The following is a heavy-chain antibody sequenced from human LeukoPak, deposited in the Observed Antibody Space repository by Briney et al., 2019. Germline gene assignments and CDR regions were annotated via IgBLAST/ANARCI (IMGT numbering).Heavy chain of an antibody. J-gene: IGHJ4*02. CDR2: INNSSSYI. D-gene: IGHD3-22*01. V-gene: IGHV3-21*01. Sequence: GGSLRLSCAASGFTFSTCSMNWVRQAPGKGLDRVSSINNSSSYIYYADSVKGRFTISRDNAKNSLYLQMNSLRAEDTAVYYCARAGITMTRGGQGTLVTVSS. CDR1: GFTFSTCS. CDR3: ARAGITMTR.